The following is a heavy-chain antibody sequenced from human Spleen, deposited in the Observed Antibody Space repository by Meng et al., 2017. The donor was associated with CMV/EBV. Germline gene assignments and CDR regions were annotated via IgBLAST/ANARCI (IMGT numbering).Heavy chain of an antibody. V-gene: IGHV3-21*01. D-gene: IGHD6-25*01. CDR1: GFTFSSYS. J-gene: IGHJ5*02. CDR3: ARDSSETPNWFDP. Sequence: EVQLVESGGGLVKPGGSLRLSCAASGFTFSSYSMNWVRQAPGKGLEWVSSISSSSSYIYYADSVKGRFTISRDNAKNSLYLQMNSLRAEDTAVYYCARDSSETPNWFDPWGHGTLVTVSS. CDR2: ISSSSSYI.